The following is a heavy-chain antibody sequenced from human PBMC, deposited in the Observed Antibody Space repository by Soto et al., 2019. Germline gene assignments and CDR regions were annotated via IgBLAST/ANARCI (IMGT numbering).Heavy chain of an antibody. CDR2: INHSGST. Sequence: QVQLQQWGAGLLKPSETLSLTCAVYGGSFSGYYWSWIRQAPGKGLEWIGEINHSGSTNYNPSLKSRVTISVDTSKNQFSLKLSSVTAADTAVYYCARNDIAAAWFREYYYYGMDVWGQGTTVTVSS. J-gene: IGHJ6*02. V-gene: IGHV4-34*01. CDR1: GGSFSGYY. D-gene: IGHD6-13*01. CDR3: ARNDIAAAWFREYYYYGMDV.